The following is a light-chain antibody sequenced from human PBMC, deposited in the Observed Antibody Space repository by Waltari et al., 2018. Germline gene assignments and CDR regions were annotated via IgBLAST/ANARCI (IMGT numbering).Light chain of an antibody. J-gene: IGLJ2*01. Sequence: QSALTQPASVSGSPGQSISISCHGTNSGVGGYNLVAWYQKRPGQAPTLIIFEGSERPAGVSDRCSGSKSGNTASLTVSGLQADDEAHYYCCSYAGSTTPMLFGGGTKLTVL. CDR1: NSGVGGYNL. CDR2: EGS. V-gene: IGLV2-23*01. CDR3: CSYAGSTTPML.